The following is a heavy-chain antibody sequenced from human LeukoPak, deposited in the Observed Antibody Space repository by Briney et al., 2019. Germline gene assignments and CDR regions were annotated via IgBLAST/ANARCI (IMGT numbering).Heavy chain of an antibody. J-gene: IGHJ4*02. D-gene: IGHD4/OR15-4a*01. Sequence: GGSLRLSCAASGFTFSSYAMSWVRQAPGKGLEWVSAISGSGGSTYYADSVKGRFTISRDNSKNTLYLQMNSLRAEDTAVYYCAKDGAEGRSRYYFDYWGQGTLVTVSS. CDR3: AKDGAEGRSRYYFDY. V-gene: IGHV3-23*01. CDR2: ISGSGGST. CDR1: GFTFSSYA.